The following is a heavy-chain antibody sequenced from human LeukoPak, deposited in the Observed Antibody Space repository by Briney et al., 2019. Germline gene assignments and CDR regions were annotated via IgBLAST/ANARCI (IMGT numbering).Heavy chain of an antibody. J-gene: IGHJ3*02. CDR1: GFTFSTYF. V-gene: IGHV3-30-3*01. CDR3: ARERQDTILHSGAFDI. CDR2: IASDGSHT. Sequence: GGSLRLSCAASGFTFSTYFMHWVRQAPGKGLEWVADIASDGSHTFYVESVMGRFTISRDNSKTTLYLQMNSLRAEDTAVYFCARERQDTILHSGAFDIWGQGTMVTVSS. D-gene: IGHD2-21*01.